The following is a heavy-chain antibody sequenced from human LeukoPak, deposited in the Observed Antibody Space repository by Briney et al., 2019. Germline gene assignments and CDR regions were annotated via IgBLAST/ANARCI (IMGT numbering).Heavy chain of an antibody. CDR3: ASDRVLGSGSLDN. CDR2: IRGDWHDT. CDR1: GFRFSDFW. V-gene: IGHV3-74*01. J-gene: IGHJ4*02. D-gene: IGHD3-10*01. Sequence: GGSLRLSCTASGFRFSDFWMHWVRQAPGKGLEWVSRIRGDWHDTTYADSVKGRFAISRDNAQNTLYLQMNSLRVEDTAVYYCASDRVLGSGSLDNWGQGTLVTVSS.